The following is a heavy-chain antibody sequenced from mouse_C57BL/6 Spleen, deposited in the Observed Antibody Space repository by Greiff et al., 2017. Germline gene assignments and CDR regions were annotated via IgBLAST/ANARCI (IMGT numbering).Heavy chain of an antibody. CDR2: IHPNSGST. D-gene: IGHD2-2*01. CDR3: ARTGYDGDGFAY. V-gene: IGHV1-64*01. J-gene: IGHJ3*01. Sequence: QVQLQQPGAELVKPGASVKLSCKASGYTFTSYWMHWVKQRPGQGLEWIGMIHPNSGSTNYNEKFKSKATLTVDKSPSTANVHLSSLTSEDSAVYYCARTGYDGDGFAYWGQGTLVTVSA. CDR1: GYTFTSYW.